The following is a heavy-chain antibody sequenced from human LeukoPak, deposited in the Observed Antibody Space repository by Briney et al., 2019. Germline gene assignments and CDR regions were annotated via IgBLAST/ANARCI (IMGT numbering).Heavy chain of an antibody. J-gene: IGHJ4*02. CDR2: ISGSGGST. CDR3: ARDDSSSWYYHFDY. V-gene: IGHV3-23*01. Sequence: QAGGSLRLSCAASGFTFSSYAMSWVRQAPGKGLEWVSAISGSGGSTYYADSVKGRFTISRDNSKNTLYLQMNSLRAEDTAVYYCARDDSSSWYYHFDYWGQGTLVTVSS. CDR1: GFTFSSYA. D-gene: IGHD6-13*01.